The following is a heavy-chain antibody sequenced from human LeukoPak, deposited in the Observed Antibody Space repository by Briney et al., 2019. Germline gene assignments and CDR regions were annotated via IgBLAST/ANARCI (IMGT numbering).Heavy chain of an antibody. V-gene: IGHV3-30-3*01. Sequence: GGSLRLSCAASGFTFSSYAMHWVRQAPGKGLEWVAVISYDGSNKYYADSVKGRFTISRDSSKNTLYLQMNSLRAEDTAVYYCARVWQSNPDYWGQGTLVTVSS. CDR3: ARVWQSNPDY. J-gene: IGHJ4*02. D-gene: IGHD6-19*01. CDR2: ISYDGSNK. CDR1: GFTFSSYA.